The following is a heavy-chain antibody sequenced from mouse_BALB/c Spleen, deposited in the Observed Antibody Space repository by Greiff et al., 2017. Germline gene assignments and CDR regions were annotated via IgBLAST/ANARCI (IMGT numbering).Heavy chain of an antibody. CDR3: ARELRPAWFAY. V-gene: IGHV3-2*02. CDR1: GYSITSDYA. Sequence: EVQLVESGPGLVKPSQSLSLTCTVTGYSITSDYAWNWIRQFPGNKLEWMGYISYSGSTSYNPSLKSRISITRDTSKNQFFLQLNSVTTEDTATYYCARELRPAWFAYWGQGTLVTVSA. J-gene: IGHJ3*01. CDR2: ISYSGST. D-gene: IGHD1-2*01.